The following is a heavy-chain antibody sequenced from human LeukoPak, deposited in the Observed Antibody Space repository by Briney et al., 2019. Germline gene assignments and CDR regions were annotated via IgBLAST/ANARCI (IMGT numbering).Heavy chain of an antibody. CDR3: ARDYNDRASGRWFDP. Sequence: ASVKVSCKASGYTFTNYAMNWVRQAPGQGLEWMGWINTNTGNPTYAQGFTGRFVFSLDTSVSTAYLQINSLKAEDTAVYYCARDYNDRASGRWFDPWGQGTLVTVSS. V-gene: IGHV7-4-1*02. CDR1: GYTFTNYA. D-gene: IGHD3-9*01. CDR2: INTNTGNP. J-gene: IGHJ5*02.